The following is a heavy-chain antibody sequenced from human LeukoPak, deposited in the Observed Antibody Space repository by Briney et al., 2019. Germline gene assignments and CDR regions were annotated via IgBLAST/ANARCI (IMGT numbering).Heavy chain of an antibody. CDR2: IYHSGST. Sequence: PSRTLSLTCTVSRGSLSSDGYYWSWPRQHPGRGPEWLRYIYHSGSTYYNTSLKSRVIMLVDTSKNQFSLKLSSVTAADTAVYYCATTNHYYYGLDVWGKGTTVTVSS. J-gene: IGHJ6*04. CDR3: ATTNHYYYGLDV. CDR1: RGSLSSDGYY. V-gene: IGHV4-31*03.